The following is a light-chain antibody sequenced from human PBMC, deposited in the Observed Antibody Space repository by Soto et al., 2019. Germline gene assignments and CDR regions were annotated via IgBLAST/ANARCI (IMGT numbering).Light chain of an antibody. Sequence: EIVLTQSPGTLSLSPGESATLTCRASQSVNAKFLAWYQQKPGQAPRVLIYGASNRATGIPDRFSGSGSGTDFTLSISRPEPEDFAVYYCHQYANSRFTFGPGTKVDV. CDR2: GAS. J-gene: IGKJ3*01. V-gene: IGKV3-20*01. CDR3: HQYANSRFT. CDR1: QSVNAKF.